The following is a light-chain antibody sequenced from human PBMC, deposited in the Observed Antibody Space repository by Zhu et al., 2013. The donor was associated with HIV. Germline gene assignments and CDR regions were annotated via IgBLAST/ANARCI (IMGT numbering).Light chain of an antibody. CDR1: QSISNW. Sequence: DIQLTQSPSTLATSVGDRVTITCRASQSISNWLAWYQQKPGKAPNYLIYDASKLESGVPSRFSGSGSGTEFSLTISSLQPDDFATYYCQQSYSVPSTFGP. J-gene: IGKJ3*01. CDR2: DAS. V-gene: IGKV1-5*01. CDR3: QQSYSVPST.